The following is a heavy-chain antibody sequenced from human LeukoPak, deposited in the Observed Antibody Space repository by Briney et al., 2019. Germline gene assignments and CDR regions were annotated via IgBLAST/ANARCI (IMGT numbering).Heavy chain of an antibody. CDR3: ARDLEVVVPAAMGSDAFDI. Sequence: ASVKVSCKVSGYTLTELSMHWVRQAPGKGLEWMGGFDPEDGETIYAQKFQGRVTMTEDTSTDAAYMELSSLRSDDTAVYYCARDLEVVVPAAMGSDAFDIWGQGTMVTVSS. D-gene: IGHD2-2*01. J-gene: IGHJ3*02. V-gene: IGHV1-24*01. CDR2: FDPEDGET. CDR1: GYTLTELS.